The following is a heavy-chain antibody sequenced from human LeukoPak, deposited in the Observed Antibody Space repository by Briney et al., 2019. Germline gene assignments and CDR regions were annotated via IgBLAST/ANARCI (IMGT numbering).Heavy chain of an antibody. CDR2: IIPTFGTA. CDR3: ARRPMVRGADYFDY. D-gene: IGHD3-10*01. Sequence: ASVKVSCKASGGTFSSYAISWVRQAPGQGLEWMGGIIPTFGTANYAQKFQGRVTITADESTSTAYMELSSLRSEDTAVYYCARRPMVRGADYFDYWGQGTLVTVSS. V-gene: IGHV1-69*01. CDR1: GGTFSSYA. J-gene: IGHJ4*02.